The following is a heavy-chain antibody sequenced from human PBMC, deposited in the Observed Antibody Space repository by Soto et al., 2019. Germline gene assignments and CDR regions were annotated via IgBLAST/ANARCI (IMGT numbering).Heavy chain of an antibody. CDR1: GYTFTSYD. J-gene: IGHJ5*02. CDR2: MNPNSGNT. D-gene: IGHD2-21*01. Sequence: ASVKVSCKASGYTFTSYDINWVRQATGQGLEWMGWMNPNSGNTDYAQKFQGRVTMTRNTSMSTAYMELSSLRSEDTAVYYCSRGNRAGIAAYNWFDTWGQGTLVTVSS. CDR3: SRGNRAGIAAYNWFDT. V-gene: IGHV1-8*01.